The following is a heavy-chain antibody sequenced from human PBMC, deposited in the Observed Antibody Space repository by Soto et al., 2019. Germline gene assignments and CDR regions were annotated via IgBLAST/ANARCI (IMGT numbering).Heavy chain of an antibody. CDR3: AREIYYGVGYFDY. J-gene: IGHJ4*02. Sequence: SETLSLTCTVSGGSISGYYWSWIRQPAEKGLEWIGRIYISGGTNYSPSLKSRVTMSVDTSKNQFSLRVSSVTAADTAVYYCAREIYYGVGYFDYWGQGALVTVSS. CDR1: GGSISGYY. CDR2: IYISGGT. V-gene: IGHV4-4*07. D-gene: IGHD3-10*01.